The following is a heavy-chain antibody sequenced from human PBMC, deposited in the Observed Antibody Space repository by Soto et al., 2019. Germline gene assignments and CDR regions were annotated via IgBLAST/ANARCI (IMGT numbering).Heavy chain of an antibody. D-gene: IGHD3-9*01. V-gene: IGHV4-34*01. CDR3: ARLAPKTGPIPFGYYYGMDV. CDR2: INHSGST. Sequence: PSETLSLTCAVYGGSFSGYYWSWIRQPPGKGLEWIGEINHSGSTNYNPSLKSRVTISVDTSKNQFSLKLSSVTAADTAVYYCARLAPKTGPIPFGYYYGMDVWGQGTTVTVSS. CDR1: GGSFSGYY. J-gene: IGHJ6*02.